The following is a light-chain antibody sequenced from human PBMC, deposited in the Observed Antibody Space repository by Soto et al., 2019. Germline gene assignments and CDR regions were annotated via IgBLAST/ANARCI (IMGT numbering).Light chain of an antibody. CDR3: LKVSNSPWT. CDR1: QGIRND. V-gene: IGKV1-6*01. J-gene: IGKJ1*01. CDR2: AAS. Sequence: AIQMTQSPSSLSASVGDRVTITCRASQGIRNDLGWYQQKPGKAPKLLIYAASSLQSGVPSRFSGRGFGTDFTLTISSLKPEDFATYYCLKVSNSPWTFGQGPRVDTK.